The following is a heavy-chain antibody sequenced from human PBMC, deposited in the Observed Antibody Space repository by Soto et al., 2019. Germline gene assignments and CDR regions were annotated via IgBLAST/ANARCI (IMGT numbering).Heavy chain of an antibody. CDR2: IDKVGTDS. V-gene: IGHV3-74*01. CDR1: EFTFSVRS. D-gene: IGHD3-10*01. Sequence: EVQLVESGGGLVQPGGSLRLSCAASEFTFSVRSVHWVSQAPGKGLVWVSGIDKVGTDSTYADSVKGRFTSSRDNAKNTVYLQMHSLRVEDTAVYYCARGWFGPDVWGKGTTVTVSS. J-gene: IGHJ6*03. CDR3: ARGWFGPDV.